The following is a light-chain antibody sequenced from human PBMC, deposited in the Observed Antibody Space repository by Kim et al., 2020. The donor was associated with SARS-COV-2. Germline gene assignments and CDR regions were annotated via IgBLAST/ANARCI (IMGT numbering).Light chain of an antibody. CDR2: GKN. J-gene: IGLJ3*02. V-gene: IGLV3-19*01. Sequence: SPELTQDPAVSVALGQTVRITCQGDSLRRYYASWYQQKSGQAPVLVIYGKNNRPSGIPDRVSGSSSGNTASLTITGAQAEDEADYYCHSRDSSNNHLFGGGTQLTVL. CDR3: HSRDSSNNHL. CDR1: SLRRYY.